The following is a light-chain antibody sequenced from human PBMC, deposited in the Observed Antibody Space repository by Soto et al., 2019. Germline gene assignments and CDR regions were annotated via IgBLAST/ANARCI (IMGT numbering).Light chain of an antibody. J-gene: IGLJ2*01. V-gene: IGLV2-8*01. CDR2: EVS. CDR1: SSDVGGYNY. CDR3: SSYAGSKDVV. Sequence: QSALTQPPSASGSPGQSVTISCTGTSSDVGGYNYVSWYQQHPGKAPKLMIYEVSKRPSGVPDRFSGSKPGNTASLTVSGLQAEDAADYYCSSYAGSKDVVFGGGAMLTVL.